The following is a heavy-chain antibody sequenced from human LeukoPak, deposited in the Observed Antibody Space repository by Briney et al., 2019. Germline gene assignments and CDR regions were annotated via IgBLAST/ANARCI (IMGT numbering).Heavy chain of an antibody. V-gene: IGHV4-39*01. Sequence: PSETLSLTCTVSGGSISSSSFYWGWIRQPPGKGLEWIGSFYYTGSTYYNPSLKSRVTISVDTSKNQFPLRLSSVTAADTAFYYCVRPGIVGATAFDYWGQGTLVTVSS. CDR3: VRPGIVGATAFDY. CDR2: FYYTGST. J-gene: IGHJ4*02. CDR1: GGSISSSSFY. D-gene: IGHD1-26*01.